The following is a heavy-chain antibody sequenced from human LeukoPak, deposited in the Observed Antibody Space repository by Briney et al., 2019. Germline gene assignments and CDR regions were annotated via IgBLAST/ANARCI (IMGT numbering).Heavy chain of an antibody. CDR2: ISAYNGNT. J-gene: IGHJ4*02. V-gene: IGHV1-18*01. CDR3: ARDLLDYYDSSGYQSIDY. CDR1: GYTFTSYG. D-gene: IGHD3-22*01. Sequence: ASVKVSCKASGYTFTSYGISWVRQAPGQGLEWMGWISAYNGNTNYAQKLQGRVTMTTDTSTSTAYMELRSLRSDDTAVYYCARDLLDYYDSSGYQSIDYWGQGTLVTVSS.